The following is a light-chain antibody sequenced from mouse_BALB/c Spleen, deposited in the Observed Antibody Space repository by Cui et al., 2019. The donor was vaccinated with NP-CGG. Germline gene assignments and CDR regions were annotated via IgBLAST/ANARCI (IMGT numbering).Light chain of an antibody. V-gene: IGKV4-79*01. Sequence: QIVLTQSPAIMSASPGERVTMTCSASSSVSSSYLYWYQQKSGSSPKLWIYSISNLASGVPARFSGSGSGTSYSLTINSMEAEDTATYYCQQWSSNPPITFGAGTKLELK. CDR2: SIS. CDR1: SSVSSSY. J-gene: IGKJ5*01. CDR3: QQWSSNPPIT.